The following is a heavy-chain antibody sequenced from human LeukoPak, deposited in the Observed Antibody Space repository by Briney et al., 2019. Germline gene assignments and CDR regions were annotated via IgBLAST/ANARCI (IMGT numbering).Heavy chain of an antibody. CDR3: ARDPMIVGREAFDI. V-gene: IGHV4-59*01. J-gene: IGHJ3*02. D-gene: IGHD3-22*01. CDR1: GASISGYY. Sequence: SETLSLTCTVSGASISGYYWNWIRQPPGKGLEWIGYMSYSGSTNYNPSLRSRVNISLDTSKNHFSLKLSSVTAADTAVYYCARDPMIVGREAFDIWGQGTMVIVSS. CDR2: MSYSGST.